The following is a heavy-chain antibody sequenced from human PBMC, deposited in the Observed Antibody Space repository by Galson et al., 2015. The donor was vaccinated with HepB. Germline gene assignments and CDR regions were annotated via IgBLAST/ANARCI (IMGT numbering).Heavy chain of an antibody. J-gene: IGHJ2*01. CDR3: AKNGGWLHNYWYFDL. Sequence: SVKVSCKASGYTFTGYYMHWVRQATGQGLEWMGWMNPNSGNTGYAQKFQGRVTMTRNTSISTAYMELSSLRAEDTAVYYCAKNGGWLHNYWYFDLWGRGTLVTVSS. CDR2: MNPNSGNT. V-gene: IGHV1-8*02. CDR1: GYTFTGYY. D-gene: IGHD5-24*01.